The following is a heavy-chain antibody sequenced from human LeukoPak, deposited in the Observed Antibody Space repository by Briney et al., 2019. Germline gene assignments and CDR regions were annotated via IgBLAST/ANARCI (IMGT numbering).Heavy chain of an antibody. D-gene: IGHD3-10*01. CDR3: AKGGVRGVTRSWFDP. J-gene: IGHJ5*02. CDR1: GFTFSSYA. CDR2: ISGSGGST. Sequence: GGSLRLSCAASGFTFSSYAMSWVRQAPGKGLEWVSAISGSGGSTYYADSVKGRFTISRDNSKNTLYLQMNSLRAKDTAVYYCAKGGVRGVTRSWFDPWGQGTLVTVSS. V-gene: IGHV3-23*01.